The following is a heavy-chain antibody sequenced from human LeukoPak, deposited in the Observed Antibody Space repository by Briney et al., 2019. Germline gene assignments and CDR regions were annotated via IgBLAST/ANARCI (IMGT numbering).Heavy chain of an antibody. Sequence: SETLSLTCTVYCGSISSGDSYWSWIRQPPGKGLEWIGYIYYSGSTYYNPSLKSRVSISVDTSKNQFSLKLSSVTAADTAVYYCARDRIGGDCFYQPCYYFDYWGQGTLVTFSS. V-gene: IGHV4-30-4*02. J-gene: IGHJ4*02. D-gene: IGHD2-21*02. CDR1: CGSISSGDSY. CDR2: IYYSGST. CDR3: ARDRIGGDCFYQPCYYFDY.